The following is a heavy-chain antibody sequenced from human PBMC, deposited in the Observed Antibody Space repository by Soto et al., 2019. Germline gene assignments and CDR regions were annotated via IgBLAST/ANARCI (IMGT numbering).Heavy chain of an antibody. CDR2: ISYDGANK. V-gene: IGHV3-30-3*01. CDR1: GFTFNNFP. Sequence: GGSLRLSCAASGFTFNNFPMHWVRQAPGKGLEWVALISYDGANKYYADSVKGRFTISRDNSRNTLYLQMNSLRAEDTAVYYCARVHDYGDSHYGMDVWGQGTTVTVSS. CDR3: ARVHDYGDSHYGMDV. J-gene: IGHJ6*02. D-gene: IGHD4-17*01.